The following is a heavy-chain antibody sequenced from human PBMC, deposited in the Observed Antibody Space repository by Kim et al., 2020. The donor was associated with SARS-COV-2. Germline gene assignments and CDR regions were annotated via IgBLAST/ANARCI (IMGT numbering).Heavy chain of an antibody. CDR3: SSQSDYDFWSGFYSYYHY. J-gene: IGHJ6*01. CDR1: GFTVSSNY. Sequence: GGSLRLSCAASGFTVSSNYMSWVRQAPGKGLEWVSVIYSGGSTYYADSVKGRFTISRDNSKNTLYLQLNSLRAEDTAVYYCSSQSDYDFWSGFYSYYHY. V-gene: IGHV3-66*04. D-gene: IGHD3-3*01. CDR2: IYSGGST.